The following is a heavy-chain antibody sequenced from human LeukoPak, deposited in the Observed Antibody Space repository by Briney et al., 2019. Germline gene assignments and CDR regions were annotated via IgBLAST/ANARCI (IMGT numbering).Heavy chain of an antibody. CDR1: GYTFTSYG. CDR3: ARDHGSGSYYL. Sequence: ASVKVSCKASGYTFTSYGISWVRQAPGQGLEWMGIINPSGGSTSYAQKFQGRVTMTRDTSTSTVYMELSSLRSEDTAVYYCARDHGSGSYYLWGQGTLVTVSS. CDR2: INPSGGST. J-gene: IGHJ5*02. D-gene: IGHD3-10*01. V-gene: IGHV1-46*01.